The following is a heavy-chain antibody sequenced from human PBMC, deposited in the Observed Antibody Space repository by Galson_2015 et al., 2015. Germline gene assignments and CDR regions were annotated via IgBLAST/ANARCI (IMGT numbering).Heavy chain of an antibody. J-gene: IGHJ4*02. CDR2: IDPDGSDK. CDR3: AGDRAYNSFDY. D-gene: IGHD2-21*01. V-gene: IGHV3-7*03. Sequence: SLRLSCAASGFTFSNSRMNWVRQAPGKGLEWVASIDPDGSDKGYAGSVTGRFTISRDNAQNSLYLYMSSLRAEDTAVYYCAGDRAYNSFDYWGQGTLVTVSS. CDR1: GFTFSNSR.